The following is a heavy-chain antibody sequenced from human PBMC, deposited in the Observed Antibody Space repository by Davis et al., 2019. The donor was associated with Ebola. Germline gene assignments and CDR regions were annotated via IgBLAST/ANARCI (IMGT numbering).Heavy chain of an antibody. J-gene: IGHJ4*02. CDR3: AKLEDSGWTHDN. D-gene: IGHD6-19*01. CDR1: GFPFSSFT. CDR2: ISGRSGYI. Sequence: GESLKISCAASGFPFSSFTMNWVRQAPGKGLEWVSSISGRSGYIYSADSVRGRFTISRDNAKNSLYLQMNSLRAEDTAMYYCAKLEDSGWTHDNWGQGTLVTVSS. V-gene: IGHV3-21*06.